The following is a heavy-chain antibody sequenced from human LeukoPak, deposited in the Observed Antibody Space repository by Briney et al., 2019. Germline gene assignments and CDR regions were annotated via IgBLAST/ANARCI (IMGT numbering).Heavy chain of an antibody. D-gene: IGHD3-3*01. CDR3: ARVGSESYYDVWSGNYYYYDYMDV. CDR1: GGSISSHY. J-gene: IGHJ6*03. Sequence: SETLSLTRTVSGGSISSHYWSWIRQPPGKGLEWIGYIYYSGSTKFNPSLKSRVTISVDTSKNHVSLKLSSVTAADTAVYYCARVGSESYYDVWSGNYYYYDYMDVWGKGTTVTVSS. CDR2: IYYSGST. V-gene: IGHV4-59*11.